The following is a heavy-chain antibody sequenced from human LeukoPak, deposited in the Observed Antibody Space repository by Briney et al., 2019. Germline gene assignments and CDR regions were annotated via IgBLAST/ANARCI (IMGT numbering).Heavy chain of an antibody. CDR2: IYTSGST. J-gene: IGHJ5*02. CDR1: GGSISSYY. V-gene: IGHV4-4*09. Sequence: PSETLSLTCTVSGGSISSYYWSWIRQPPGKGLEWIGYIYTSGSTNYNPSLKSRVTISVDTSKNQFSLKLSSVTAADTAVHYCARRLYSSSSRWFDPWGQGTLVTVSS. D-gene: IGHD6-6*01. CDR3: ARRLYSSSSRWFDP.